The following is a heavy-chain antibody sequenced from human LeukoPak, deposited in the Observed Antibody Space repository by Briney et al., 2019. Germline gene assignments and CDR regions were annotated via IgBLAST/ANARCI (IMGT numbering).Heavy chain of an antibody. Sequence: GGSLRLSCAASGFTFSSYAMSWVRQAPGKGLEWVSAISGSGGSTYYADSVKGRFTISRDNSKNTLYPQMNSLRAEDTAVYYCAKDQYYYDSSGYCDYWGQGTLVTVSS. CDR2: ISGSGGST. V-gene: IGHV3-23*01. CDR1: GFTFSSYA. CDR3: AKDQYYYDSSGYCDY. D-gene: IGHD3-22*01. J-gene: IGHJ4*02.